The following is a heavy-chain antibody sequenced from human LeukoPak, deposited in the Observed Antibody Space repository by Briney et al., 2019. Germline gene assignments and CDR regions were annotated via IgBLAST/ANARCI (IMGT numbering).Heavy chain of an antibody. D-gene: IGHD5-12*01. CDR2: ISPGGGPT. V-gene: IGHV3-23*01. CDR3: AKDGAWLRFDD. J-gene: IGHJ4*02. Sequence: GGSLRLSCAASGFTFSSYWMSWVRQAPGKGLEWVSGISPGGGPTYYADSVKGRFTISRDDSKNTLYLQMNNLRAEDTAVYYCAKDGAWLRFDDWGQGILVTVSS. CDR1: GFTFSSYW.